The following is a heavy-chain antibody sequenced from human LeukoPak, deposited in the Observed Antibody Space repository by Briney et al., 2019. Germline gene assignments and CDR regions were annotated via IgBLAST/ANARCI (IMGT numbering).Heavy chain of an antibody. CDR3: AGYRRDGYDYPYYYYYMDV. D-gene: IGHD5-24*01. J-gene: IGHJ6*03. V-gene: IGHV4-61*02. CDR2: IYTSGST. Sequence: SETLSLTCTVSGGSISSGSYYWSWIRQPAGKGLEWIGRIYTSGSTNYNPSLKSRFTISVDTSKNQFSLKLSSVTAADTAVYYCAGYRRDGYDYPYYYYYMDVWGKGTTVTISS. CDR1: GGSISSGSYY.